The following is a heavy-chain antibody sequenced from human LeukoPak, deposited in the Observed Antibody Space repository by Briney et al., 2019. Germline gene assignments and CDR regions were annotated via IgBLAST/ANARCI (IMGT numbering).Heavy chain of an antibody. CDR3: AKIVSVAAMSVVDY. J-gene: IGHJ4*02. D-gene: IGHD2-15*01. Sequence: GGSLRLSCAASGFTFSSYAMSWVRQAPGKGLEWVSAISGIGGSTYYADSVKGRFTISRDNSKNTLYLQMNSLRAEDTAVYYRAKIVSVAAMSVVDYWGQGTLVTVSS. CDR1: GFTFSSYA. V-gene: IGHV3-23*01. CDR2: ISGIGGST.